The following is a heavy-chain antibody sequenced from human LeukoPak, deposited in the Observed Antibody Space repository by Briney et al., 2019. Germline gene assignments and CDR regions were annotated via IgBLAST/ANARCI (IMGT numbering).Heavy chain of an antibody. CDR1: GGSISSYY. V-gene: IGHV4-4*07. CDR3: ARDRYYHDSSGQLGVFDI. D-gene: IGHD3-22*01. J-gene: IGHJ3*02. CDR2: IYTSGST. Sequence: SETLSLTCTVSGGSISSYYWSWIRQPAGKGLEWIGRIYTSGSTNYNPSLKSRVTMSVDTSKNQFSLKLSSVTAADTAVYYCARDRYYHDSSGQLGVFDIWGQGTMVTVSS.